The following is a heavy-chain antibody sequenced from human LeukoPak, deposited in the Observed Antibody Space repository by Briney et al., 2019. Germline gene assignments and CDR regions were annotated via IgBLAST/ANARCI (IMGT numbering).Heavy chain of an antibody. Sequence: SETLSLTCAVYGGSFSGYYWSWIRQPPGKGLEWIGEINHGGSTNYNPSLKSRVTISVDTSKNQFSLKLSSVTAADTAVYYCARTPRIVGATIVYWGQGTLVTVSS. CDR2: INHGGST. J-gene: IGHJ4*02. D-gene: IGHD1-26*01. V-gene: IGHV4-34*01. CDR3: ARTPRIVGATIVY. CDR1: GGSFSGYY.